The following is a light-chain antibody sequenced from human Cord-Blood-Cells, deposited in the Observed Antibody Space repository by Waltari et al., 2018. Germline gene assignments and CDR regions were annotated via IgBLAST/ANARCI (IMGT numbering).Light chain of an antibody. CDR3: QQSYSTPYT. Sequence: DIQMTQSPSSLSASVGDRVTITCRASQSISSYLNWYQQKPGKVPKLLIYAASSLQSGVPSRFSDSGSGTDFTLTISSLQPEDFATYYCQQSYSTPYTFGQGTKLEIK. J-gene: IGKJ2*01. CDR1: QSISSY. CDR2: AAS. V-gene: IGKV1-39*01.